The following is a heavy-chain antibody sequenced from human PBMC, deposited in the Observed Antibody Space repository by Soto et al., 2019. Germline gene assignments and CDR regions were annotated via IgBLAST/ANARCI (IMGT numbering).Heavy chain of an antibody. CDR2: MNPNSGNT. CDR1: GYNFNTFD. Sequence: ASVKVSCKASGYNFNTFDIYWVRPATGHGLEWMGWMNPNSGNTGYAQELRGRVTMTRNASNTTAYMELTSLTSDDTGVYYCAGGNFRYWGQGTLVTVSS. J-gene: IGHJ4*02. CDR3: AGGNFRY. V-gene: IGHV1-8*02.